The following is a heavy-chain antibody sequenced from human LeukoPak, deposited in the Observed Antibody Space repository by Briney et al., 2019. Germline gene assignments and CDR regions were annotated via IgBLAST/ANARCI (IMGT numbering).Heavy chain of an antibody. Sequence: PSETLSLTCTVSGGSISSYYWSWIRQPPGKGLEWIGYIYYSGSTNYNPSLKSRVTISVDTSKKQFSLKLNSVTAADTAVYYCASRRYSSSWRKFDYWGQGTLVTVSS. CDR3: ASRRYSSSWRKFDY. CDR1: GGSISSYY. D-gene: IGHD6-13*01. V-gene: IGHV4-59*01. CDR2: IYYSGST. J-gene: IGHJ4*02.